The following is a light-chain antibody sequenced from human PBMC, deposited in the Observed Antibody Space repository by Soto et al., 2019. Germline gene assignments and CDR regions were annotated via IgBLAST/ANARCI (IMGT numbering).Light chain of an antibody. J-gene: IGLJ2*01. CDR1: SSDVGGYNY. V-gene: IGLV2-14*03. Sequence: QSALTQPASVSGSPGQSITISCTGTSSDVGGYNYVSWYQQHPGKAPKLMIYDVTNRPSGVSNRFSGSKSGNTASLTISGLQAEDEADYYCSSYTRSNTRVFGGGTKLNVL. CDR2: DVT. CDR3: SSYTRSNTRV.